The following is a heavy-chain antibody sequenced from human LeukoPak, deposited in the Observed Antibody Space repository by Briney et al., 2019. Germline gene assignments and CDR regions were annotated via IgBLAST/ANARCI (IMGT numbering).Heavy chain of an antibody. J-gene: IGHJ4*02. CDR2: MYFGERT. CDR1: GASITSYY. V-gene: IGHV4-59*01. CDR3: ARIPGDRPDD. Sequence: SETLSLTCTVSGASITSYYWTWVRQPPGKGLEWVGYMYFGERTNYNPSPKSRATISKDTSKKQFSLKLKSVTAADTVVYYCARIPGDRPDDWGQGTLVTVS. D-gene: IGHD7-27*01.